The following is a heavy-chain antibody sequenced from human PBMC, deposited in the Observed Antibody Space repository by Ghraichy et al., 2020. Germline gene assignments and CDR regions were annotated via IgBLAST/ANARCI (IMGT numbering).Heavy chain of an antibody. D-gene: IGHD3-10*01. V-gene: IGHV4-59*01. J-gene: IGHJ4*02. CDR3: ARDYYGSGSSDY. CDR1: GGSISSYY. Sequence: SETLSLTCTVSGGSISSYYWSWIRQPPGKGLEWIGYIYYSGSTNYNPSLKSRVTISVDTSKNQFSLKLSSVTAADTAVYYCARDYYGSGSSDYWGQGTLVTVSS. CDR2: IYYSGST.